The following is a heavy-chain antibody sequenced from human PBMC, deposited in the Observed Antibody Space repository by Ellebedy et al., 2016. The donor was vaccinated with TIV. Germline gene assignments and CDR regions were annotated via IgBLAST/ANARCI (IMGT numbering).Heavy chain of an antibody. CDR3: AREVDYGDYWKFCCGMDV. V-gene: IGHV4-31*03. CDR2: IYYSGST. CDR1: GGSISSGGYY. Sequence: MPSETLSLTCTVSGGSISSGGYYWSWIRQHPGKGLEWIGYIYYSGSTYYNTSLKSRVTISVDTSKNQFSLKLSPVTAADTAVYYCAREVDYGDYWKFCCGMDVWGQGTTVTVSS. D-gene: IGHD4-17*01. J-gene: IGHJ6*02.